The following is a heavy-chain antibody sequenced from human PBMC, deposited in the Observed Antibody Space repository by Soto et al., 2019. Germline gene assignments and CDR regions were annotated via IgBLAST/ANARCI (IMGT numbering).Heavy chain of an antibody. J-gene: IGHJ4*02. Sequence: SETLSLTCTVSGVSISSSSYYWGWIRQPPGKGLEWIGSIYYSGSTYYNPSLKSRVTISVDTSKNQFSLKLSSVTAADTAVYYCATSIHRTGVVATPKVVGYWGQGTLVTVSS. CDR3: ATSIHRTGVVATPKVVGY. CDR2: IYYSGST. CDR1: GVSISSSSYY. V-gene: IGHV4-39*01. D-gene: IGHD5-12*01.